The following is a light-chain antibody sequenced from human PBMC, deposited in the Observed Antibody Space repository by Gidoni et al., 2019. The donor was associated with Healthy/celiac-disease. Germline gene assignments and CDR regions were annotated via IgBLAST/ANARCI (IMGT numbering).Light chain of an antibody. J-gene: IGKJ2*01. CDR3: QQSYSTPQT. CDR2: AAS. CDR1: QSISSY. V-gene: IGKV1-39*01. Sequence: DIQITPSPSSLSASVGDRVTISCRASQSISSYLNWYQQKPGKAPKLPIYAASSLQSGVPSRFSGSGSGTDFTLTISSLEPEDFATYYCQQSYSTPQTFGQGTKLEIK.